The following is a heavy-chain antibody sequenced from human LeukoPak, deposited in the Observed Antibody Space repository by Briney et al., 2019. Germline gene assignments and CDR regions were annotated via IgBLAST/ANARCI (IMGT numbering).Heavy chain of an antibody. CDR1: GGSISSSNYY. Sequence: SETLSLTCTVYGGSISSSNYYWGWIRQPPGKGLEWIGSIYYSGSTYYNPSLKSRVTISVDTSKNQFSLKLSSVTAAETAVYFCARRYLGYCSGDSCPLNYYGMDVWGQGTTVTVSS. J-gene: IGHJ6*02. D-gene: IGHD2-15*01. CDR3: ARRYLGYCSGDSCPLNYYGMDV. V-gene: IGHV4-39*01. CDR2: IYYSGST.